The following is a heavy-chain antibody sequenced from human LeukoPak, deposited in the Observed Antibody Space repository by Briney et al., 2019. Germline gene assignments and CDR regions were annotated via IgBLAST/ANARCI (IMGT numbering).Heavy chain of an antibody. CDR3: AAMGQQLFFSFAY. J-gene: IGHJ4*02. CDR2: INHSGST. CDR1: GGSFSGYY. D-gene: IGHD6-13*01. Sequence: SETLSLTCAVYGGSFSGYYWSWIRQPPGKGLEWIGEINHSGSTNYNPSLKSRVTISVDTSKNQFSLKLSSVTAADTAVYYCAAMGQQLFFSFAYWGQGTLVTVSS. V-gene: IGHV4-34*01.